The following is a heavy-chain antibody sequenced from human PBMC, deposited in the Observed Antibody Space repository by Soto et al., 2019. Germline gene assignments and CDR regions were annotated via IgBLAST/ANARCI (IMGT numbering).Heavy chain of an antibody. V-gene: IGHV3-23*01. Sequence: GRPLRLSYAAAECTCIIHAMSCVSQATGKGLEWVSAISGSGGSTYYADSVKGRFTISRDNSKNTLYLQMNSLRAEDTAVYYCAKDATYYDFWSGYLTYYYYYMDVWGKGTTVTVSS. CDR3: AKDATYYDFWSGYLTYYYYYMDV. CDR1: ECTCIIHA. CDR2: ISGSGGST. D-gene: IGHD3-3*01. J-gene: IGHJ6*03.